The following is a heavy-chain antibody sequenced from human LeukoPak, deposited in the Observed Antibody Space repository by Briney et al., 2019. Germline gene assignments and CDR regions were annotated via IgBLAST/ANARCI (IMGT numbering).Heavy chain of an antibody. J-gene: IGHJ6*02. V-gene: IGHV3-23*01. Sequence: GGSLRLSCAASGFTFSTYAMSWVRQAPGQGLEWVSTISGSGGSTYYADSVKGRFTISRDNSKNTLYLQMNSLRAEDTAVYYCAKPRSSRGVVEYYYYGMDVWGQGTTVTVSS. CDR2: ISGSGGST. D-gene: IGHD2-21*01. CDR3: AKPRSSRGVVEYYYYGMDV. CDR1: GFTFSTYA.